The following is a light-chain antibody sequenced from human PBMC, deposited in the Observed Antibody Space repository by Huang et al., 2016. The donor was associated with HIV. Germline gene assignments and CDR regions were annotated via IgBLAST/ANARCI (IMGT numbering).Light chain of an antibody. CDR1: QSVLYSSNTKYY. CDR2: WAS. V-gene: IGKV4-1*01. Sequence: DIVMTQSPDSLAVSLGERATINCKTSQSVLYSSNTKYYLAWYQQKPGQPPKLLIYWASTRESGVPDRVSGSGSGTDYTLTISSLQAEDVAVYYCQQYYSTLTFGGGTKVEIK. CDR3: QQYYSTLT. J-gene: IGKJ4*01.